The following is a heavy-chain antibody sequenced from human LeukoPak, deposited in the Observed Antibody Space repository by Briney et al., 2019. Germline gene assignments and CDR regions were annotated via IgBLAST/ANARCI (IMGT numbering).Heavy chain of an antibody. D-gene: IGHD6-19*01. CDR1: GYTFTGYY. CDR2: INPNSGGT. J-gene: IGHJ3*02. V-gene: IGHV1-2*02. Sequence: ASVKVSCKASGYTFTGYYMHWVRQAPGQGLEWMGWINPNSGGTNYAQKFQGRVTMTRDTSISTAYMELSRLRSDDTAVYYCARTQQWLVPHDAFDIWGQGTMVTVSS. CDR3: ARTQQWLVPHDAFDI.